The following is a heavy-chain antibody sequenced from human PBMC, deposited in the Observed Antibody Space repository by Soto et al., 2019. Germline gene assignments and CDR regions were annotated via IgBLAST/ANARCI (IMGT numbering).Heavy chain of an antibody. CDR3: ARGDYGPYYFDY. D-gene: IGHD4-17*01. J-gene: IGHJ4*02. CDR2: IIPILGIA. V-gene: IGHV1-69*02. CDR1: GGTFSSYT. Sequence: QVQLVQSGAEVKKPGSSVKVSCKASGGTFSSYTISWVRQAPGQGLEWMGRIIPILGIANYAQKLQGRVTITADKSTSTAYMELSSLRSEDTAVYYCARGDYGPYYFDYWGQGTLVTVSS.